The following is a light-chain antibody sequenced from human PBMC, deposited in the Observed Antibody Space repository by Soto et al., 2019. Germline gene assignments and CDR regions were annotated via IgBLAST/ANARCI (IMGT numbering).Light chain of an antibody. CDR1: SSDVGGYNY. V-gene: IGLV2-14*01. Sequence: QSVLTQPASVSGSPGQSITISCTGTSSDVGGYNYVSWYQQHPGKAPKLLIYEVSHRPSGVSNRFSGSKSGNTASLNISGLQAEDEADYYCTSYTNTDTLLYVFGTGTQLTVL. CDR2: EVS. J-gene: IGLJ1*01. CDR3: TSYTNTDTLLYV.